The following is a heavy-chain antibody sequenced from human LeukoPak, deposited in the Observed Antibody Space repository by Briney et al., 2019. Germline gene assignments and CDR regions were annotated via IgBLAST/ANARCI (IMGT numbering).Heavy chain of an antibody. CDR1: GYTFTSYG. CDR2: ISAYNGNT. Sequence: GASVKVSCKASGYTFTSYGISWVRQAPEQGLEWMGWISAYNGNTNYAQKLQGRVTMTTDTSTSTAYMELRSLRSDDTAVYYCAREVTPRITGTTLDVWGKGTTVTVSS. CDR3: AREVTPRITGTTLDV. V-gene: IGHV1-18*01. J-gene: IGHJ6*04. D-gene: IGHD1-20*01.